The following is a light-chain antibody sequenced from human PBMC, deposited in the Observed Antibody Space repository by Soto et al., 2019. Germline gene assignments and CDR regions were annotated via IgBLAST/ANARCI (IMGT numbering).Light chain of an antibody. CDR1: SSDVGGYNF. J-gene: IGLJ1*01. CDR3: CSYTSSSTHV. CDR2: DVN. V-gene: IGLV2-14*03. Sequence: QSALTQPASVSGSPGQSITISCTGTSSDVGGYNFVSWYQQHPGKVPKLMIFDVNRRPSGVSDRVSGSKSGNTASLTISGLQAEDVGDYYCCSYTSSSTHVFGSGTKLTVL.